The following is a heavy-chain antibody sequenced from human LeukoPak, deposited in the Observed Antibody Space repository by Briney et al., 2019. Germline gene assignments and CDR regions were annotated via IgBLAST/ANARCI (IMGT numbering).Heavy chain of an antibody. CDR3: AKDVVVTKEYFQH. CDR2: ISGSGGST. V-gene: IGHV3-23*01. CDR1: GFTFSSYA. J-gene: IGHJ1*01. D-gene: IGHD2-21*02. Sequence: GGSLRLSCAASGFTFSSYAMSWVRQAPGKGLEWVSAISGSGGSTYYADSVKGRFTISRDNSKNTLYLQMNSLRAEDTAIYYCAKDVVVTKEYFQHWGQGTLVTVSS.